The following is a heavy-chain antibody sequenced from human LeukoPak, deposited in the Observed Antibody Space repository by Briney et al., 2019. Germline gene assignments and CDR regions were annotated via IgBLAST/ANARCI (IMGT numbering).Heavy chain of an antibody. Sequence: PGGSLRLSCAASGFTFSSYAMHWVRQAPGKGLEWVAVISYDGSNKYYADSVKGRFTISRDNSKNTLYLQMNSLRAEDTAVYYCARDLRGDYRFDYWGQGTLVIVSS. CDR1: GFTFSSYA. D-gene: IGHD4-11*01. CDR3: ARDLRGDYRFDY. V-gene: IGHV3-30*04. J-gene: IGHJ4*02. CDR2: ISYDGSNK.